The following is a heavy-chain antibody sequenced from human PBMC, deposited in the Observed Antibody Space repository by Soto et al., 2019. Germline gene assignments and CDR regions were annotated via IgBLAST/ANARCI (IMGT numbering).Heavy chain of an antibody. CDR3: ATSRISIAVAGETEYYFDY. D-gene: IGHD6-19*01. J-gene: IGHJ4*02. Sequence: GASVKVSCKVSGYIFTGYYMHWVRQAPGQGLEWMGWINPNSGDTNYTQKFQGWVTMTRDTSISTAYMELSRLRSDDTAVYYCATSRISIAVAGETEYYFDYWGQGTPVTVSS. V-gene: IGHV1-2*04. CDR2: INPNSGDT. CDR1: GYIFTGYY.